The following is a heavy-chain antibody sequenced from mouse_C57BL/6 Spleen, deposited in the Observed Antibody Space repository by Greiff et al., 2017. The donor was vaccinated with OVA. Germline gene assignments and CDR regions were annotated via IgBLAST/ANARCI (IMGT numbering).Heavy chain of an antibody. J-gene: IGHJ2*01. CDR3: AGPSTTVPYYFDY. CDR1: GYTFTGYW. D-gene: IGHD1-1*01. Sequence: VQLQESGAELMKPGASVKLSCKATGYTFTGYWIEWVKQRPGHGLEWIGEILPGSGSTHYNEKFKGKATFTADTSSNTAYMPLSSLTTEDPASYYCAGPSTTVPYYFDYWGQGTTLTVSS. V-gene: IGHV1-9*01. CDR2: ILPGSGST.